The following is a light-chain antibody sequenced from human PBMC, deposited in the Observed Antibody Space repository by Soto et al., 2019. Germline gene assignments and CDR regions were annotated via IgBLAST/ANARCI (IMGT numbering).Light chain of an antibody. J-gene: IGKJ1*01. CDR2: KAS. Sequence: DIQVTQSLSSLSASVGDRVTITCRASQSISSYLNWYQQKPGKAPKLLIYKASSLESGVPSRFSGSGSGTEFTLTISSLQPDDFATYYCQQYNSYAWTCGQGTKV. CDR3: QQYNSYAWT. V-gene: IGKV1-5*03. CDR1: QSISSY.